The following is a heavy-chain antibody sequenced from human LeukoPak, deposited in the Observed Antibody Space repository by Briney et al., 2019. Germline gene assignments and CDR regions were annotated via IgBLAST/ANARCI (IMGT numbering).Heavy chain of an antibody. CDR3: ARERAYCSGGSCYSTAYYYYMDV. J-gene: IGHJ6*03. V-gene: IGHV4-34*01. D-gene: IGHD2-15*01. Sequence: SETLSLTCAVYGGSFSGYYWSWIRQPPGKGLEWIGEINHSGSTNYNPSLKSRVTISVDTSKNQFSLKLSSVTAADTAVYYCARERAYCSGGSCYSTAYYYYMDVWGKGTTVTVSS. CDR1: GGSFSGYY. CDR2: INHSGST.